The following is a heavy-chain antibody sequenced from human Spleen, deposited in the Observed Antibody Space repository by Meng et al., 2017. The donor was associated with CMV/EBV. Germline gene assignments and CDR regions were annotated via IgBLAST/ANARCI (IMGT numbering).Heavy chain of an antibody. CDR1: GITVYNY. V-gene: IGHV3-66*02. CDR3: ARQGYCSSTSCYRKSALSY. Sequence: GESLKISCVASGITVYNYINWVRQAPGKGLEWVSILYSGGSTYYADSVKGRFTVSRDSSKNTLYLQMNSLRVEDTAVYYCARQGYCSSTSCYRKSALSYWGQGTLVTVSS. CDR2: LYSGGST. D-gene: IGHD2-2*02. J-gene: IGHJ4*02.